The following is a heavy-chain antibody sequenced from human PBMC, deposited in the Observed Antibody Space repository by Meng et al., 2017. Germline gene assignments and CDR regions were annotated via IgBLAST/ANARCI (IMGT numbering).Heavy chain of an antibody. Sequence: HVQLVEAGGGVVQPGRSLRRFCSVSGFTFSSYGMHWVRQAPGKGLEWGAGIWYDGSNKYYADSVKGRFTISRDNSKNTLYLQMNSLRAEDTAVYYCAGGLSTTYWYFDLWGRGTLVTVSS. CDR3: AGGLSTTYWYFDL. J-gene: IGHJ2*01. V-gene: IGHV3-33*01. D-gene: IGHD2/OR15-2a*01. CDR1: GFTFSSYG. CDR2: IWYDGSNK.